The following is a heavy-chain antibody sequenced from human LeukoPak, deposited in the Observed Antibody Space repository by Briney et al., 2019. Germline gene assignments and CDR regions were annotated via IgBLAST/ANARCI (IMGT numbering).Heavy chain of an antibody. CDR1: GYTFTSYG. D-gene: IGHD3-3*01. CDR3: ARAVLGRFQYYYGMDV. Sequence: ASVKVSCKASGYTFTSYGTSWVRQAPGQGLEWMGWISAYNGNTNYAQKLQGRVTMTTDTSTSTAYMELRSLRSDDTAVYYCARAVLGRFQYYYGMDVWGQGTTVTVSS. J-gene: IGHJ6*02. CDR2: ISAYNGNT. V-gene: IGHV1-18*01.